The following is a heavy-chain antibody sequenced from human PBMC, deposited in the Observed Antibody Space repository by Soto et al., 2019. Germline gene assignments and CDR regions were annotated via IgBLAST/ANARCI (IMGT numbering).Heavy chain of an antibody. J-gene: IGHJ5*02. Sequence: SVKVSCKASGGTFSSYAISWVRQAPGQGLEWMGGIIPIFGTANYAQKFQGRVTITADESTSTAYMELSSLRSEDTAVYYCARAAGYDFWSGYNWFDPWGQGTLVTVSS. V-gene: IGHV1-69*13. CDR3: ARAAGYDFWSGYNWFDP. CDR2: IIPIFGTA. CDR1: GGTFSSYA. D-gene: IGHD3-3*01.